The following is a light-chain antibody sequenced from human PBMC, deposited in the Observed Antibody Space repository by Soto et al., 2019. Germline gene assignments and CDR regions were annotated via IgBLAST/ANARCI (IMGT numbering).Light chain of an antibody. V-gene: IGKV3-11*01. Sequence: EVVLTQSPATLSLSPGERATLSCRASENVRTFVDWYQQKXGQXXRXXXYXXSXRXTGIPARFSGSGSGTDFTLTISNLEPEDFAVYYCQQHSHWPPWTFGQGTKVDIK. J-gene: IGKJ1*01. CDR2: XXS. CDR3: QQHSHWPPWT. CDR1: ENVRTF.